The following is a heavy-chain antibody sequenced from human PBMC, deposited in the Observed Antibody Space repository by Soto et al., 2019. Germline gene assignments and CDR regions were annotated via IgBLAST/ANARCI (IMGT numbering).Heavy chain of an antibody. Sequence: QVQLQESGPGLVKPSETLSLTCTVFGASVRSGTYYWRWIRQAPGKGLEWVGHIYYTGSTNYNPSLNNRVTIPVEPSKNHFSLQLTAVTVADTAVYYCARGAGFSYASTWFDIWGQGTLVTVSS. D-gene: IGHD5-18*01. CDR1: GASVRSGTYY. J-gene: IGHJ5*02. CDR3: ARGAGFSYASTWFDI. CDR2: IYYTGST. V-gene: IGHV4-61*03.